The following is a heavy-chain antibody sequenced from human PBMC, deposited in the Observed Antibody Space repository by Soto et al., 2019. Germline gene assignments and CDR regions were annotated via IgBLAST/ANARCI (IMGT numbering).Heavy chain of an antibody. V-gene: IGHV2-26*01. Sequence: QVTLKESGPVLVNPTETLTLTCTVSGFSLSNARMGVSWIRQPPGKALEWLAHIFSNDEESYSTSLKSRLTISKDTSKSQVVLTMTNMDPVDTATYYGARMRLDGDGYYYGMDVWGQGTTVTVSS. J-gene: IGHJ6*02. CDR2: IFSNDEE. CDR3: ARMRLDGDGYYYGMDV. D-gene: IGHD7-27*01. CDR1: GFSLSNARMG.